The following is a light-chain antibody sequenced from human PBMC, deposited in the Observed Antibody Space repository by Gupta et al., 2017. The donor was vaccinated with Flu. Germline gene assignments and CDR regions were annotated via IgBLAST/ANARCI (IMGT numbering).Light chain of an antibody. Sequence: PSSPPASVGDRVALIIRSSQGVLTYVHWSHQRPGKPPKLLVSDATRLHGGVPSRFSGSGSGTXFTLTIXKLHPDAFATSCFQQSAGIPSSFGXGTRVEI. CDR3: QQSAGIPSS. V-gene: IGKV1-39*01. CDR2: DAT. CDR1: QGVLTY. J-gene: IGKJ1*01.